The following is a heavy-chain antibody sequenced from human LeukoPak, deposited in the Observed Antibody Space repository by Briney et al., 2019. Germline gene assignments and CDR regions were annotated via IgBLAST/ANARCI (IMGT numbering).Heavy chain of an antibody. CDR3: AGGGPEATAY. CDR1: GGSISSYY. J-gene: IGHJ4*02. Sequence: ETSETLSLTCTVSGGSISSYYWSWIRQPPGKGLDWIGYIYYTGSTNYIPSLKSRVTISVDTSKNQFSLKLNSVTAADTAVYYCAGGGPEATAYWGQGTLVTVSS. V-gene: IGHV4-59*01. D-gene: IGHD6-25*01. CDR2: IYYTGST.